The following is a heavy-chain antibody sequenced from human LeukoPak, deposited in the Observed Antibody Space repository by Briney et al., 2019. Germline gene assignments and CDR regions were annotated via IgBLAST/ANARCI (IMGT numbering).Heavy chain of an antibody. CDR3: ARGNCGSAICKRNWFDP. CDR1: GYTFTGFY. J-gene: IGHJ5*02. CDR2: INPNSGDA. V-gene: IGHV1-2*02. D-gene: IGHD2-2*01. Sequence: ASVKVSCKASGYTFTGFYIHWLRQAPGQGLEWMGWINPNSGDANYAPKFQGRVTMTRDTSITTAYMELSSLRSDDTAVYYCARGNCGSAICKRNWFDPWGQGSLVTVSS.